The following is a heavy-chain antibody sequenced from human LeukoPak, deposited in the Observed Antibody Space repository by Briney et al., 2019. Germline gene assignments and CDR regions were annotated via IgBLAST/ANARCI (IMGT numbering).Heavy chain of an antibody. CDR2: ISGSGGST. D-gene: IGHD3-3*01. CDR3: AKDLPLYDFWSGYYPYYYYGMDV. V-gene: IGHV3-23*01. CDR1: GFTFTSYG. Sequence: GGSLRLSCAASGFTFTSYGIHWVRQAPGKGLEWVSAISGSGGSTYYADSVKGRFTISRDNSKNTLYLQMNSLRAEDTAVYYCAKDLPLYDFWSGYYPYYYYGMDVWGQGTTVTVSS. J-gene: IGHJ6*02.